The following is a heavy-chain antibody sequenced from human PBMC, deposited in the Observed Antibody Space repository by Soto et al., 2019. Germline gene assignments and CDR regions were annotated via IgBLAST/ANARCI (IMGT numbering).Heavy chain of an antibody. CDR3: ARGYCSGGNCYRPGFDY. V-gene: IGHV4-59*01. Sequence: PSETLSLTCTVSGGSINNYYWSWIRQPPGKGLEWIAYIYYGGSTNYNPSLKSRVTISADTSKNQFSLRLSSVTAADTGVYYCARGYCSGGNCYRPGFDYWGQGTLVTAPQ. CDR2: IYYGGST. J-gene: IGHJ4*02. D-gene: IGHD2-15*01. CDR1: GGSINNYY.